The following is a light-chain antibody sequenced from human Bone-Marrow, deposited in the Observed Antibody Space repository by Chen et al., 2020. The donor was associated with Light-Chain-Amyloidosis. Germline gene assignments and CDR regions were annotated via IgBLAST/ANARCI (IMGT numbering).Light chain of an antibody. J-gene: IGLJ2*01. CDR3: QSADSSGTYEVI. V-gene: IGLV3-25*03. CDR1: DLPTKY. CDR2: RDT. Sequence: SYELTQPPSVSVSPGQTARITCSGDDLPTKYAYWYQQKPGQAPVLVIHRDTERPSGSSERLSGSRSGTTATLTISVVQAEDEADYHCQSADSSGTYEVIFGGGTKLTVL.